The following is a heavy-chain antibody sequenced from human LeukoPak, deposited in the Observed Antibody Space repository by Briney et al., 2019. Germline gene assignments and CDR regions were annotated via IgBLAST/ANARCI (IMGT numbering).Heavy chain of an antibody. CDR2: IYYSGST. Sequence: PSETLSLTCTVSGGSISGSSYYWGWIRQPPGKGLEWIVYIYYSGSTNYNPSLKSRVTISVDTSKNQFSLKLSSVTAADTAVYYCARGLKGLWFGESQIFDYWGQGTLVTVSS. J-gene: IGHJ4*02. CDR3: ARGLKGLWFGESQIFDY. CDR1: GGSISGSSYY. V-gene: IGHV4-61*05. D-gene: IGHD3-10*01.